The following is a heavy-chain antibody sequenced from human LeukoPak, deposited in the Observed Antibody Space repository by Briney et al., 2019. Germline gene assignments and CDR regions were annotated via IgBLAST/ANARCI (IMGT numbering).Heavy chain of an antibody. CDR2: TYYRSTWYN. V-gene: IGHV6-1*01. CDR3: ARRLTQYDCFDP. D-gene: IGHD2-2*01. Sequence: SQTLSLTCAIPGDSVSSDSVTWNWIRQSPSRGLEWLGRTYYRSTWYNDYAVSVRGRITVNPDTSKNQFSLHLNSVTPEDTAVYYCARRLTQYDCFDPWGQGILVTVSS. J-gene: IGHJ5*02. CDR1: GDSVSSDSVT.